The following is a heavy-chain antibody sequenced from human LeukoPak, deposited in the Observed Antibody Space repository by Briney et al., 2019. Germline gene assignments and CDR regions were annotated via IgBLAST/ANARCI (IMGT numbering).Heavy chain of an antibody. CDR2: ISVSGGST. CDR1: GFTFSTYA. J-gene: IGHJ2*01. CDR3: AKHYIPVAGNWYFDL. Sequence: GGSLRLSCTTSGFTFSTYAMSWVRQAPGRGLEWVSSISVSGGSTFYADSVKGRFTISRDNSKNTLYLQMNSLRAEDTAVYYCAKHYIPVAGNWYFDLWGRGTLVTVSS. D-gene: IGHD6-19*01. V-gene: IGHV3-23*01.